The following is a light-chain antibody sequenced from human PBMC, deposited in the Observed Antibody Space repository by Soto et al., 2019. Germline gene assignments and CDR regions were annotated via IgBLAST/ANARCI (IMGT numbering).Light chain of an antibody. CDR3: SSYTRSSPVI. J-gene: IGLJ2*01. V-gene: IGLV2-14*01. Sequence: QSALPQPASLSGAPGQAITISVTGTSSDVGGYNYVSWYQQHPGKAPKLLIYGVNHRPSGVSNRFSGSKSGNTASLTISGLQAEYEADYYCSSYTRSSPVIFGGGTKLHVL. CDR2: GVN. CDR1: SSDVGGYNY.